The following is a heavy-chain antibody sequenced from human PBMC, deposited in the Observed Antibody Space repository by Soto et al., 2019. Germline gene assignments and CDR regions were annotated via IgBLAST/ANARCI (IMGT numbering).Heavy chain of an antibody. CDR3: ARASIHGSSWYFWFDP. Sequence: QGQLVQSGAEVRKPGSSVRVSCKASGGTFSRYAINWVRQAPGQGLEWMGGIIPMFGTTNYAQKFKGRVTITADESTSTVYMELNTLRSEDAAVYYCARASIHGSSWYFWFDPWGQGTLVTVSS. D-gene: IGHD6-13*01. CDR1: GGTFSRYA. V-gene: IGHV1-69*01. J-gene: IGHJ5*01. CDR2: IIPMFGTT.